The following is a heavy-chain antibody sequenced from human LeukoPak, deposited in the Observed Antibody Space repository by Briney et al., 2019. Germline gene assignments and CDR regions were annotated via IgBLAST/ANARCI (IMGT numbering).Heavy chain of an antibody. V-gene: IGHV3-21*01. Sequence: GGSLRLSCAASGFTFSSYSMNWVRQAPGKGLEWVSSISSSSSYIHYADSVKGRFTISRDNAKNSLYLQMNSLRAEDTAVYYCARATYGDPPDYWGQGTLVTVSS. D-gene: IGHD4-17*01. CDR1: GFTFSSYS. CDR2: ISSSSSYI. CDR3: ARATYGDPPDY. J-gene: IGHJ4*02.